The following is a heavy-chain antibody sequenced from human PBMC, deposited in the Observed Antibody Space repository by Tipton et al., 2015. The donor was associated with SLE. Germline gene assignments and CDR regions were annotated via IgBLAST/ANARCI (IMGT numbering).Heavy chain of an antibody. CDR3: ARDVDGYNGYFDL. J-gene: IGHJ2*01. V-gene: IGHV4-61*09. CDR2: IYTSGST. Sequence: TLSLTCTVSGGSISSSSYYWSWIRQPAGKGLEWIGYIYTSGSTNYNPSLKSRVTISVDTSKNQFSLKLSSVTAADTAVYYCARDVDGYNGYFDLWGRGTLVTVSS. D-gene: IGHD5-24*01. CDR1: GGSISSSSYY.